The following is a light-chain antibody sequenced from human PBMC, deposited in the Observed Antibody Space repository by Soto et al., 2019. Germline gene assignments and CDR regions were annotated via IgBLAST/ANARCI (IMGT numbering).Light chain of an antibody. V-gene: IGLV1-40*01. J-gene: IGLJ1*01. Sequence: QSALTQPPSVSGAPGQRVTISCTGSSSNFGAGNDVQWYQHLPETAPKLLIFGNNNRPSGVPDRFSGSKSGTSASLAISGLQAEDEADYYCQSYDSSLRGYVFGTGTKVTVL. CDR2: GNN. CDR3: QSYDSSLRGYV. CDR1: SSNFGAGND.